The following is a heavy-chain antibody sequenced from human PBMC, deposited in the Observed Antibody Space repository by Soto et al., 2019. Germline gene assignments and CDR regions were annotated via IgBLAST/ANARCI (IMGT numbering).Heavy chain of an antibody. V-gene: IGHV3-21*01. J-gene: IGHJ5*02. CDR3: AGGYTGFCSGGTCYRFDP. D-gene: IGHD2-15*01. CDR2: ISSSASHI. CDR1: GFSFSSYS. Sequence: EVQLVESGGGLVKPGGSLRLSCAASGFSFSSYSMNWVRQAPGKGLEWVSSISSSASHINYADSVKGQFTISRDNAKKSLYLQMNSLRAEDTAVYYCAGGYTGFCSGGTCYRFDPWGQGNLVTVSS.